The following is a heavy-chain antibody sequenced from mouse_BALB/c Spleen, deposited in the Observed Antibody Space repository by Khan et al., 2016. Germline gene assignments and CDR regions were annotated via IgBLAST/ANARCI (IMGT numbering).Heavy chain of an antibody. CDR3: ARRLPYYYCFDY. J-gene: IGHJ2*01. Sequence: EVELVESGRGLVQPGGSLKLSCAASGFTFSSYGMSWVRQIPDKRLELVATINSNGGSTYYPDSVKGRFTISRENAKNTLYLQMSSLKSEDTAMYFCARRLPYYYCFDYWGQGTTLTVSS. V-gene: IGHV5-6-3*01. D-gene: IGHD1-1*01. CDR2: INSNGGST. CDR1: GFTFSSYG.